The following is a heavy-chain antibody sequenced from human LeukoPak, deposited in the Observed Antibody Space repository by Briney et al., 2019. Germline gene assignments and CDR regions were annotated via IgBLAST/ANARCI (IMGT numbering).Heavy chain of an antibody. J-gene: IGHJ5*02. CDR1: GYTFTGYY. Sequence: ASVKVSCKASGYTFTGYYMHWVRQAPGQGLEWMGWINPNSGGTNYAQKLQGRVTMTRDTSISTAYMELSRLRSDDTAVYYCARGGYSSSWYLIDPWGQGTLVTVSS. D-gene: IGHD6-13*01. CDR2: INPNSGGT. V-gene: IGHV1-2*02. CDR3: ARGGYSSSWYLIDP.